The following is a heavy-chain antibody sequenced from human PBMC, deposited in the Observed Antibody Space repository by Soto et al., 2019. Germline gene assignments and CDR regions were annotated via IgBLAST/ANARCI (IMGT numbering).Heavy chain of an antibody. D-gene: IGHD3-3*01. CDR3: ARDPGRVLEWLPYFDY. V-gene: IGHV1-3*01. Sequence: GASVKVSCKASGYTFTSYAMHWVRQAPGQRLEWMGWINASNGNTKYSQKFEGRVTITRDTSASTAYMELSSLRSEDTAVYYCARDPGRVLEWLPYFDYWGQGTLVTVS. CDR2: INASNGNT. CDR1: GYTFTSYA. J-gene: IGHJ4*02.